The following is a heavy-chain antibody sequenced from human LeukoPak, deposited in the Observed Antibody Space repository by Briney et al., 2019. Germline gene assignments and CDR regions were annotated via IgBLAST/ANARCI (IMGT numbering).Heavy chain of an antibody. CDR2: ISWNSGSI. D-gene: IGHD5-12*01. J-gene: IGHJ4*02. CDR3: AKGYDSGYEMNYGDSRCYFDY. V-gene: IGHV3-9*01. Sequence: GGSLRLSCAASGFTFNDYGMSWVRQAPRKGLEWVSGISWNSGSIGYADSVKGRFTISRDNAKNSLYLQVNSLRAEDTALYYCAKGYDSGYEMNYGDSRCYFDYWGQGTLVTVSS. CDR1: GFTFNDYG.